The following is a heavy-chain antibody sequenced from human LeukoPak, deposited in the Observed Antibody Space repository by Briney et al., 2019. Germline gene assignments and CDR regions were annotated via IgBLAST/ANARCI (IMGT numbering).Heavy chain of an antibody. CDR2: ISGSGGST. Sequence: PGGSLRLSCGVSGFTFSDYWMHWVRQAPGKGLEWVSAISGSGGSTYYADSVKGRFTISRDNSKNTLYLQMNSLRAEDTAVYYCAGEEDSGYDYDYWGQGTLVTVSS. CDR1: GFTFSDYW. V-gene: IGHV3-23*01. D-gene: IGHD5-12*01. J-gene: IGHJ4*02. CDR3: AGEEDSGYDYDY.